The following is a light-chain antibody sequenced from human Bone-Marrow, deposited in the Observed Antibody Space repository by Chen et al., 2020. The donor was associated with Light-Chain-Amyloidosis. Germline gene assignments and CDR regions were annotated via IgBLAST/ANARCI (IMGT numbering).Light chain of an antibody. CDR1: SSDVGGDNH. J-gene: IGLJ1*01. CDR2: EDT. Sequence: QSALTQPRSASGSPGRAITFSCTGTSSDVGGDNHVSWYQQHPDKAPKLMIYEDTNRPSWVPDRFSGSKSDNTASLTISGLQTEDEADYFCSSYTITNTLVFGSGTRVTVL. CDR3: SSYTITNTLV. V-gene: IGLV2-14*01.